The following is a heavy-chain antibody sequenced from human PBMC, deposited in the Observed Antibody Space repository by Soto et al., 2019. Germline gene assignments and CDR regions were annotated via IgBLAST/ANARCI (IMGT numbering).Heavy chain of an antibody. Sequence: SETLSLTCTVSGGSISSGGYYWSWIRQHPGKGLEWIGYIYYSGSTYYNPSLKSRVTISVDTSKNQFSLKLSSVTAADTAVYYCARGRGYSGYDHYYFDYWGQGTLVTVSS. D-gene: IGHD5-12*01. CDR2: IYYSGST. V-gene: IGHV4-31*03. J-gene: IGHJ4*02. CDR1: GGSISSGGYY. CDR3: ARGRGYSGYDHYYFDY.